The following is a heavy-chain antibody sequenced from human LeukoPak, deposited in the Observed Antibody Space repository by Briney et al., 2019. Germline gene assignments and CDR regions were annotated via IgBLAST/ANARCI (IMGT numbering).Heavy chain of an antibody. CDR1: GFTFSSFA. Sequence: GGPLRLSCAASGFTFSSFAMSWVRQAPGKGLEWVSVSLISGSGGDSGGSTYYADSVKGRFTISRDDSNNTLYLQMSSLRVEDTAVYYCAKHRSGIAASGSNYWGQGALVSVSS. CDR2: ISGSGGDSGGST. J-gene: IGHJ4*02. CDR3: AKHRSGIAASGSNY. D-gene: IGHD6-13*01. V-gene: IGHV3-23*01.